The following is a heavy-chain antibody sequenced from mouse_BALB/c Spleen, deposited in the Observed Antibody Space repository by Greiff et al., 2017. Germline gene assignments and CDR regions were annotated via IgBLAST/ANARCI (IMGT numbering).Heavy chain of an antibody. V-gene: IGHV1-82*01. CDR3: ASTIIWDFDV. Sequence: VQLQQSGPELVKPGASVKISCKASGYAFSSSWMNWVKQRPGQGLEWIGRIYPGDGDTNYNGKFKGKATLTADKSSSTAYMQLSSLTSVDSAVYFCASTIIWDFDVWGAGTTVTVSS. CDR2: IYPGDGDT. J-gene: IGHJ1*01. D-gene: IGHD2-1*01. CDR1: GYAFSSSW.